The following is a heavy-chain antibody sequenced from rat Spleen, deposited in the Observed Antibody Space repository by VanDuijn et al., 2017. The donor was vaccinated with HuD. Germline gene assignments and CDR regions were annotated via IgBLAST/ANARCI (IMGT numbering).Heavy chain of an antibody. D-gene: IGHD1-6*01. Sequence: EVQLVESGGGLVQPGRSLKLSCAASGFTFSNYGMAWVRQAPTKGLEWVATISYDGSSTYYRDSVKGRFTISRDNAKSTLYLQMDSLRSEDTATYYCARHQDVYYGSNWFAYWGQGTLVTVSS. CDR1: GFTFSNYG. CDR2: ISYDGSST. J-gene: IGHJ3*01. V-gene: IGHV5-29*01. CDR3: ARHQDVYYGSNWFAY.